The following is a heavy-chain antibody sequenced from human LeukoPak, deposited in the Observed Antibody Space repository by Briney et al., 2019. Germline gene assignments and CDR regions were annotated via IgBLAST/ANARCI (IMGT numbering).Heavy chain of an antibody. CDR2: INHSGST. CDR3: ARDKDEAAAGTYDY. Sequence: SETLSLTCAVYGGSFSGYYWSWIRQPPGKGLEWIGEINHSGSTNYNPSLKSRVTISVDTSKNQFSLKLSSVTAADTAVYYCARDKDEAAAGTYDYWGQGTLVTVSS. V-gene: IGHV4-34*01. D-gene: IGHD6-13*01. J-gene: IGHJ4*02. CDR1: GGSFSGYY.